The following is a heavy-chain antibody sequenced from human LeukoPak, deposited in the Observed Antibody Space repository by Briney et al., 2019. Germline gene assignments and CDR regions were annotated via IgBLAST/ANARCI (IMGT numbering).Heavy chain of an antibody. CDR3: ARAKPKNMVRGLIMRRESRYYFDY. D-gene: IGHD3-10*01. Sequence: GGSLRLSCAASGFTFSDYYMSWIRQAPGKGLEWVSYISNSGSTIYYADSVKGRFTISRDNAKNSLYLQMNSLRAEDTAVYYCARAKPKNMVRGLIMRRESRYYFDYWGQGTLVTVSS. V-gene: IGHV3-11*01. J-gene: IGHJ4*02. CDR1: GFTFSDYY. CDR2: ISNSGSTI.